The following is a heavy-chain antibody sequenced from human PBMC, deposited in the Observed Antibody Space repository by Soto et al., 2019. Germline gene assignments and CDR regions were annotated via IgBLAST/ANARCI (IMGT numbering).Heavy chain of an antibody. CDR1: GFTFSSYA. Sequence: QVQLVESGGGVVQPGRSLRLSCAASGFTFSSYAMHWVHQAPGKGLEWVAVISYDGSNKYYADSVKGRFTISRDNSKHTLFLQMNCLRAEDTAVYYGARTPDAIVGATFRYGMDVWGQGTTVTVSS. CDR3: ARTPDAIVGATFRYGMDV. V-gene: IGHV3-30-3*01. J-gene: IGHJ6*02. CDR2: ISYDGSNK. D-gene: IGHD1-26*01.